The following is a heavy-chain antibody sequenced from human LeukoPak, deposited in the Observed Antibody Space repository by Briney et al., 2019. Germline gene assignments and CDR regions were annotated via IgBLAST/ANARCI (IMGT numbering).Heavy chain of an antibody. V-gene: IGHV4-59*01. Sequence: KASETLSLTCTVSGGSISSYYWSWIRQPPGKGLEWIGYIYYSGSTNYNPSLKSRVTISVDTSKNQFSLKLSSVTAADTAVYYCAKCPHYDFWSGYIDYWGQGTLVTVSS. CDR3: AKCPHYDFWSGYIDY. CDR2: IYYSGST. J-gene: IGHJ4*02. CDR1: GGSISSYY. D-gene: IGHD3-3*01.